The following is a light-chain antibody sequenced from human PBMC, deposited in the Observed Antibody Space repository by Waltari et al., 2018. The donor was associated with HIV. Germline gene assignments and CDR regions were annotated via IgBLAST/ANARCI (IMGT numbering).Light chain of an antibody. J-gene: IGLJ1*01. CDR3: KTRDRSGNLYV. CDR2: GKN. CDR1: TLRTYY. V-gene: IGLV3-19*01. Sequence: SSELTQDPAVSVALGQTVKITRQGDTLRTYYASWYQQRAGQAPVLVSYGKNRRPSGIPDRFSSSASRNKAFLTITGAQAEDEAEYYCKTRDRSGNLYVFGTGTTVTVL.